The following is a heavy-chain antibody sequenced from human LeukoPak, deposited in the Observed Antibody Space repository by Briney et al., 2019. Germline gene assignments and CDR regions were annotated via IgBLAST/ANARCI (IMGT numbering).Heavy chain of an antibody. J-gene: IGHJ3*02. V-gene: IGHV3-74*01. CDR3: AREDSSGYVLRI. Sequence: GGSLRLSCAVSGFTFSGHWMFWVRQAPGKGLEWVSSDGSSTGYTDSVKGRFTVSRDNAKNSLYLQMNSLRAEDTAVYYCAREDSSGYVLRIWGQGTMVTVSS. D-gene: IGHD3-22*01. CDR1: GFTFSGHW. CDR2: DGSST.